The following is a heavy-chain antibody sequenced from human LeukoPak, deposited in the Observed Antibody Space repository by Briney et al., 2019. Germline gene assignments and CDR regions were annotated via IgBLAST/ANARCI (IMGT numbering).Heavy chain of an antibody. Sequence: SETLSLTCAVYGGSFSGYYWSWIRQPPGKGLERIGEINHSGSTNYNPSLKSRVTISVDTSKNQFSLKLSSVTAADTAVYYCARGDCSSTSCYWSFDPWGQGTLVTVSS. CDR3: ARGDCSSTSCYWSFDP. J-gene: IGHJ5*02. D-gene: IGHD2-2*01. V-gene: IGHV4-34*01. CDR1: GGSFSGYY. CDR2: INHSGST.